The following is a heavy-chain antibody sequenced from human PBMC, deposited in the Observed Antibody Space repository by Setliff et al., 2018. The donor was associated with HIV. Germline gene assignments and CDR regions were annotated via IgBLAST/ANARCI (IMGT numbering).Heavy chain of an antibody. D-gene: IGHD3-10*01. CDR1: GGSISSYY. V-gene: IGHV4-4*09. J-gene: IGHJ6*03. CDR2: IYSSGST. CDR3: ARGVYYGSGSYYTHGSSYYYMDV. Sequence: SETLSLTCTVSGGSISSYYWSWIRQPPGKGLEWLGHIYSSGSTNYNPSLKSRVTISVDTSKNQFSLKLYSVTAADTAVYYCARGVYYGSGSYYTHGSSYYYMDVWGKGTTVTVSS.